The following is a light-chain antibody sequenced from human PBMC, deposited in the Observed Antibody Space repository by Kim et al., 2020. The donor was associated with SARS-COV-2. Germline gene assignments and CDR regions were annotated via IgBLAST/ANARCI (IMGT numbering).Light chain of an antibody. V-gene: IGKV1-6*01. CDR1: QDIRND. Sequence: SASVGDRVTFTCRASQDIRNDVGWYQQKPGKAPKLLIYAASNLQSGVPSRFAGSGSGREFTLTISSLQPEDFATYYCLQDYIYPITFGQGTRLEIK. CDR3: LQDYIYPIT. J-gene: IGKJ5*01. CDR2: AAS.